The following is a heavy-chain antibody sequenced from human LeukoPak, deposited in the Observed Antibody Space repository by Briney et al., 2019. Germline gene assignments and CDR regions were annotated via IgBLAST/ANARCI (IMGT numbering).Heavy chain of an antibody. CDR1: GFTFSGYA. CDR2: ISYDGSNK. CDR3: ARDVIMVRGVLLTPVGYYMDV. J-gene: IGHJ6*03. D-gene: IGHD3-10*01. V-gene: IGHV3-30*01. Sequence: GGSLRLSCAASGFTFSGYAMHWVRQAPGKGLEWVAVISYDGSNKYYADSVKGRFTISRDNSKNTLYLQMNSLRAEDTAVYYCARDVIMVRGVLLTPVGYYMDVWGKGTTVTVSS.